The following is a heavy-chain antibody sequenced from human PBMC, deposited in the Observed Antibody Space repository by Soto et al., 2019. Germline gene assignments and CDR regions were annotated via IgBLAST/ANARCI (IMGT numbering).Heavy chain of an antibody. CDR1: GFTFSSYG. V-gene: IGHV3-33*01. D-gene: IGHD5-18*01. J-gene: IGHJ4*02. CDR2: IWYDGSNK. Sequence: QVQLVESGGGVVQPGRSLRLSCAASGFTFSSYGMHWVRQAPGKGLEWVAVIWYDGSNKYYADSVKGRFTISRDISKNTLYLQMRSLRAEDTAVYYCARDLSGYSLDYGGQGTLVTVSS. CDR3: ARDLSGYSLDY.